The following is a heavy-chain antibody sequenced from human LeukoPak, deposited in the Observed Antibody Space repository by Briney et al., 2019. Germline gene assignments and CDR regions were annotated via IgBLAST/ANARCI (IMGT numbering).Heavy chain of an antibody. Sequence: ASVKVSCKASGYTFTGYYMHWVRQAPGQGLEWMGWINTNTGNPTYAQGFTGRFVFSLDTSVSTAYLQISSLKAEDTAVYYCARDIVGATSPWFDPWGQGTLVTVSS. D-gene: IGHD1-26*01. J-gene: IGHJ5*02. CDR2: INTNTGNP. CDR1: GYTFTGYY. CDR3: ARDIVGATSPWFDP. V-gene: IGHV7-4-1*02.